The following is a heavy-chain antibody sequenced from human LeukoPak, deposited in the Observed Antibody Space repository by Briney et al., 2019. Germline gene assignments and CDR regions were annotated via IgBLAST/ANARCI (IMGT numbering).Heavy chain of an antibody. D-gene: IGHD1-26*01. J-gene: IGHJ3*02. CDR1: GYTFTGYY. CDR2: IIPILGIA. V-gene: IGHV1-69*02. Sequence: SVKVSCKASGYTFTGYYMHWVRQAPGQGLEWMGRIIPILGIANYAQKFQGRVTITADKSTSTAYMELSSLRSEDTAVYYCASYPSGSYTSDAFDIWGQGTMVTVSS. CDR3: ASYPSGSYTSDAFDI.